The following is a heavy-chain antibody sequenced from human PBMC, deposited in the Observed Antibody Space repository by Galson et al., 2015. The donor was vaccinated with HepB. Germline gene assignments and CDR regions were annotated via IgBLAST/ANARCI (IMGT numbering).Heavy chain of an antibody. CDR1: GFTFSDHG. CDR2: VSHDGSIE. D-gene: IGHD6-6*01. Sequence: SLRLSCAVSGFTFSDHGMHWVRQAPAKGLEWVAVVSHDGSIESYGDSVKGRFTISRDNSKNTLYLQMNSLSVDDTAVYYCAKNPYSRSSHYYYHMDVWGKGTTVIVSS. J-gene: IGHJ6*03. CDR3: AKNPYSRSSHYYYHMDV. V-gene: IGHV3-30*18.